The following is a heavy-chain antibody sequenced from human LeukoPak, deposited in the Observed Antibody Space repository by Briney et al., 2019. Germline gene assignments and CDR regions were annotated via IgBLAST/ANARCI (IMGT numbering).Heavy chain of an antibody. Sequence: PSETLSLTCAVYGGSFSGYYWNWIRQPPGKGLEWIGEINHSGSTNYNPSLRSRVTMSVDTSKNQFSLKLSSVTAADTAVYYCARFSVVGAPPTWGQGTLFTVSS. D-gene: IGHD1-26*01. CDR3: ARFSVVGAPPT. CDR1: GGSFSGYY. V-gene: IGHV4-34*01. J-gene: IGHJ5*02. CDR2: INHSGST.